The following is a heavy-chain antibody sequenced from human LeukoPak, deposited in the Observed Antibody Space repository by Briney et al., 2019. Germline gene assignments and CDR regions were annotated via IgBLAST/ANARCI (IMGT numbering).Heavy chain of an antibody. V-gene: IGHV1-2*02. Sequence: ASVKVSCKASGYTFTGYYMHWVRQAPGQGLEGMGLINRNSCGTNYAQKFQRRATMTRDTSISTAYMELSRLRPDDTAVYYCASELGVVPAAFDYWGQGTLVTVSS. CDR1: GYTFTGYY. CDR2: INRNSCGT. D-gene: IGHD2-2*01. CDR3: ASELGVVPAAFDY. J-gene: IGHJ4*02.